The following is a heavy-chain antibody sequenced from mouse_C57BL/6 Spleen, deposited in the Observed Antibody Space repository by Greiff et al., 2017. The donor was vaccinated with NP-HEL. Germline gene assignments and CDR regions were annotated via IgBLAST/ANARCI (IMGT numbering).Heavy chain of an antibody. D-gene: IGHD3-1*01. Sequence: QVQLQQPGAELVRPGSSVKLSCKASGYTFTSYWMHWVKQRPGQGLEWIGYINPSSGYTKYNQKFKDKATLTADKSSSTAYMQLSSLTYEDSAVYYCARSGKFAMDYWGQGTSVTVSS. CDR1: GYTFTSYW. V-gene: IGHV1-7*01. CDR2: INPSSGYT. J-gene: IGHJ4*01. CDR3: ARSGKFAMDY.